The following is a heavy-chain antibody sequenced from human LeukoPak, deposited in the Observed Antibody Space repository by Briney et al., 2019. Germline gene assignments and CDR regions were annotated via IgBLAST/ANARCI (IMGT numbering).Heavy chain of an antibody. CDR1: GFTVSSNY. D-gene: IGHD3-10*01. V-gene: IGHV3-48*01. J-gene: IGHJ4*02. CDR2: ISSSSSTI. Sequence: GGSLRLSCAASGFTVSSNYMSWVRQAPGKGLEWVSYISSSSSTIYYADSVKGRFTISRDNAKNSLYLQMNSLRAEDTAVYYCARDYYYASGMGYWGQGTLVTVSS. CDR3: ARDYYYASGMGY.